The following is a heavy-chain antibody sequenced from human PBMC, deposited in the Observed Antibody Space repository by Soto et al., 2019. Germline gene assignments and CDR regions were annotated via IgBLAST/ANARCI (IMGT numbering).Heavy chain of an antibody. V-gene: IGHV3-23*01. CDR2: ISGSGGST. CDR1: GFTFSSYA. J-gene: IGHJ4*02. CDR3: AKDSDYDSSGYYLVSGKIGWFDY. Sequence: EVQLLESGGGLVQPGGSLRLSCAASGFTFSSYAMSWVRQAPGKGLEWVSAISGSGGSTYYADSVKGRFTISRDNSKNTLYLQMNSLRAEDTAVYYFAKDSDYDSSGYYLVSGKIGWFDYWGQGTLVTVSS. D-gene: IGHD3-22*01.